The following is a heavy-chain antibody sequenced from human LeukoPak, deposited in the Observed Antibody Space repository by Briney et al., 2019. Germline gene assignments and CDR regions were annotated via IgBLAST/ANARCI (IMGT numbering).Heavy chain of an antibody. J-gene: IGHJ6*02. CDR3: ASATNSLGNYYYYGMDV. V-gene: IGHV4-59*08. CDR1: GGSFSSYY. Sequence: KTSETLSLPCTVSGGSFSSYYWSWIRQPPGKGLEWIGYIYYSGSTNYNPSLKSRVTISVDTSKNQFSLKLSSVTAADTAVYYCASATNSLGNYYYYGMDVWGQGTTVTVSS. D-gene: IGHD2-8*01. CDR2: IYYSGST.